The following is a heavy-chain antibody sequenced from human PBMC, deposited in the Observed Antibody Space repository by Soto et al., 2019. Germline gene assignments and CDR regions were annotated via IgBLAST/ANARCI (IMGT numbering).Heavy chain of an antibody. CDR3: AKDMAHYDFWSGIYGMDV. J-gene: IGHJ6*02. CDR2: ISWNSDLI. V-gene: IGHV3-9*01. Sequence: GGSLRPSCAASGFTFDDDVLHWVRQAPGKGLEWVSGISWNSDLIGYADSVKGRFTISRDNAKNRLYLQMNSLRRDDTAVYYCAKDMAHYDFWSGIYGMDVWGQGTTVTVYS. D-gene: IGHD3-3*01. CDR1: GFTFDDDV.